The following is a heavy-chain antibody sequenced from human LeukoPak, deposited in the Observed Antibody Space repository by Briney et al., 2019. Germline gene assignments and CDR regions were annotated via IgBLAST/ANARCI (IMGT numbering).Heavy chain of an antibody. D-gene: IGHD1-26*01. CDR3: ASLSGLMGAHAFDI. CDR2: IYSGGST. V-gene: IGHV3-53*01. Sequence: GGSLRLSCAASGFTVSSNYMSWVRQAPGKGLEWVSVIYSGGSTYYADSVKGRFTISRDNSKNTLYLQMNSLRAEDTAVYYCASLSGLMGAHAFDIWGQGTMVTVSS. CDR1: GFTVSSNY. J-gene: IGHJ3*02.